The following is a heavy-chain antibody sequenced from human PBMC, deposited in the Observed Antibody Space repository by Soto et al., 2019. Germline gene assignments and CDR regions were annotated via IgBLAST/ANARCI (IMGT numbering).Heavy chain of an antibody. D-gene: IGHD3-22*01. V-gene: IGHV4-59*01. Sequence: SETLSLTCTVSGGSISSYYWSWIRQPPGKGLEWIGYIYYSGSANYNPSLKSRVTISVDTSKNQFSLKLSSVTAADTAVYYCARAPFNYYDSSGYYHVVPYYFDYWGQGTLVTVSS. J-gene: IGHJ4*02. CDR1: GGSISSYY. CDR3: ARAPFNYYDSSGYYHVVPYYFDY. CDR2: IYYSGSA.